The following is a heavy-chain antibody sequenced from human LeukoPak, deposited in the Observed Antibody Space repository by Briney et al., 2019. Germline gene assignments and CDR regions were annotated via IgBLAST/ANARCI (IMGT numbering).Heavy chain of an antibody. D-gene: IGHD1-1*01. CDR2: ISYDGSNK. J-gene: IGHJ4*02. V-gene: IGHV3-30*03. Sequence: GGSLRLSCAASGFTFSSYSLCWVRQAPGKGLEWGADISYDGSNKYFADSVKGRFTISRDTSKNTLYLQMNSLRAEDTAVYYCARVTTGTTWFRNHYFDYWGQGTLVTVSS. CDR1: GFTFSSYS. CDR3: ARVTTGTTWFRNHYFDY.